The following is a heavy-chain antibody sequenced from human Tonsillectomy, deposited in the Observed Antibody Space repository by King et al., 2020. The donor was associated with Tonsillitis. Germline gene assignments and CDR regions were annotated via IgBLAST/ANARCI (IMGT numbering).Heavy chain of an antibody. V-gene: IGHV4-59*01. J-gene: IGHJ6*02. Sequence: QLQESGPGLVKPSETLSLTCTVSGGSISSYYWSWIRQPPGKGLEWIGYIYYSGSTNYNPSLKSRVTISLDTSKNQFSLKLSSVTAADTAVYYCARDEDYGDYDYYYGMDVWGQGTTVTVSS. CDR3: ARDEDYGDYDYYYGMDV. D-gene: IGHD4-17*01. CDR2: IYYSGST. CDR1: GGSISSYY.